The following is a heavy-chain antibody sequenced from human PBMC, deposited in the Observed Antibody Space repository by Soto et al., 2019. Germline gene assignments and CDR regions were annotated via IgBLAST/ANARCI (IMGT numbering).Heavy chain of an antibody. J-gene: IGHJ4*02. CDR3: ARAPYCDVLTAHFDH. CDR2: ISYSGST. V-gene: IGHV4-31*03. Sequence: PSETLSLTCTVSGGSISSGFYYWSWIRQHPGEGLEWIGYISYSGSTYYNPSLKSRVAISVDTSKIQFSLKLSSVTAADTAVYYCARAPYCDVLTAHFDHWGQGALVTVSS. CDR1: GGSISSGFYY. D-gene: IGHD3-9*01.